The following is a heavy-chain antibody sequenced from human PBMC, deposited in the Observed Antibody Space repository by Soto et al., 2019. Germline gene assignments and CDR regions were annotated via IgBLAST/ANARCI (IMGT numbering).Heavy chain of an antibody. V-gene: IGHV1-24*01. CDR1: GYTLTELS. Sequence: GASVKVSCKVSGYTLTELSMHWVRQAPGKGLEWMGGFDPEDGETIYAQKFQGRVTMTEDTSTDTAYMELSSLRSEDTAVYYCATVVPAAKSRYYYYMDVWGKGTTVTVSS. CDR2: FDPEDGET. CDR3: ATVVPAAKSRYYYYMDV. D-gene: IGHD2-2*01. J-gene: IGHJ6*03.